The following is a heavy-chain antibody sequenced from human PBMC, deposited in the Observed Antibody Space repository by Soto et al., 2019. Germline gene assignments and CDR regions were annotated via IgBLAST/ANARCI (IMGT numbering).Heavy chain of an antibody. Sequence: PSETLSLTCAVSGGSISSGFYSWSWIRQPPGKGLEWIGYIYYSGSTNYNPSLKSRVTISVDTSKNQFSLKLSSVTAADTAVYYCARGGLLPDYWGQGTLVTVSS. CDR1: GGSISSGFYS. J-gene: IGHJ4*02. D-gene: IGHD6-19*01. CDR2: IYYSGST. CDR3: ARGGLLPDY. V-gene: IGHV4-61*01.